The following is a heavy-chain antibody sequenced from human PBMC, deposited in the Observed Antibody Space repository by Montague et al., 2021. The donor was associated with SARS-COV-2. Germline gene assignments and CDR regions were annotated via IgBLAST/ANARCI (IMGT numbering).Heavy chain of an antibody. V-gene: IGHV6-1*01. CDR1: GDSVSSNSAA. CDR2: TYYRSKWYN. D-gene: IGHD3-10*01. J-gene: IGHJ3*02. CDR3: ARHITGSGNAFDI. Sequence: CAISGDSVSSNSAAWNWIRQSPSRGLEWLGRTYYRSKWYNDYAVSVKSRITINPGTSKNQFSLKLSSVTAADTAVYYCARHITGSGNAFDIWGQGTMVTVSS.